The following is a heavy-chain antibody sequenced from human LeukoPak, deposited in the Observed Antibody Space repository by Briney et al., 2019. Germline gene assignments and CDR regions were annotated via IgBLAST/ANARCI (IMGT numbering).Heavy chain of an antibody. J-gene: IGHJ4*02. CDR3: AKAYYDFWSGYYPLFDY. CDR2: ISGSGGST. D-gene: IGHD3-3*01. Sequence: GGSLRLSCAASGFTFSSYAMSWVRQAPGKGLEWVSAISGSGGSTDYADSVKGRFTISRDNSKNTLYLQMNSLRAEDTAVYYCAKAYYDFWSGYYPLFDYWGQGTLLTVSS. CDR1: GFTFSSYA. V-gene: IGHV3-23*01.